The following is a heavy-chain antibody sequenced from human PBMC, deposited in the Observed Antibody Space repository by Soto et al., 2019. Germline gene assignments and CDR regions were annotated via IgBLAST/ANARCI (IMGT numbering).Heavy chain of an antibody. CDR3: ARGGPGGYYDFWSGYTFDY. CDR2: IKQDGSEK. Sequence: SCKASGYTFTSYWMSWVRQAPGKGLEWVANIKQDGSEKYYVDSVKGRFTISRDNAKNSLYLQMNSLRAEDTAVYYCARGGPGGYYDFWSGYTFDYWGKGTLVTVSS. J-gene: IGHJ4*02. CDR1: GYTFTSYW. D-gene: IGHD3-3*01. V-gene: IGHV3-7*01.